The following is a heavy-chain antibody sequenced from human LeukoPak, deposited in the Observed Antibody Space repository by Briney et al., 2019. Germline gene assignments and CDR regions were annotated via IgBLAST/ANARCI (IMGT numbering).Heavy chain of an antibody. Sequence: GASVKVSCKASGGTFSSYAISWVRQAPGQGLEWMGRIIPILGIANYAQKFQGRVTITADKSASTAYMELSSLRSEDTAVYYCAVDILTGYPDYWGQGTLVTVSS. CDR2: IIPILGIA. CDR1: GGTFSSYA. J-gene: IGHJ4*02. V-gene: IGHV1-69*04. D-gene: IGHD3-9*01. CDR3: AVDILTGYPDY.